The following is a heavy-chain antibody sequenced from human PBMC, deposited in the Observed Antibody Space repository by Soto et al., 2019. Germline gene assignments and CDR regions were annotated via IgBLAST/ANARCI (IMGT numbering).Heavy chain of an antibody. CDR2: IYYSGST. J-gene: IGHJ4*02. V-gene: IGHV4-59*01. Sequence: PSETLSLTCSFSGGSISSYYWSWIRQPPGKGLEWIGYIYYSGSTNYNPSLKSRVTISVDTSKNQFSLKLSSVTAADTAVYYCARGMATTLYYFDYWGQGTLVTVSS. D-gene: IGHD5-12*01. CDR3: ARGMATTLYYFDY. CDR1: GGSISSYY.